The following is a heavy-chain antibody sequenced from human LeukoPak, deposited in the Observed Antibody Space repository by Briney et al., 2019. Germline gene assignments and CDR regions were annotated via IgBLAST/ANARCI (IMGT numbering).Heavy chain of an antibody. CDR3: AKGEEGILWFGELLSSFDY. CDR1: GFTFSNGW. J-gene: IGHJ4*02. CDR2: ISGSGGST. D-gene: IGHD3-10*01. Sequence: GGSLRLSWAASGFTFSNGWMSWVRQAPGEGLEWVSAISGSGGSTSYADSVKGRFTISRDNSKNTLYLQMNSLRAEDTAVYYCAKGEEGILWFGELLSSFDYWGQGTLVTVSS. V-gene: IGHV3-23*01.